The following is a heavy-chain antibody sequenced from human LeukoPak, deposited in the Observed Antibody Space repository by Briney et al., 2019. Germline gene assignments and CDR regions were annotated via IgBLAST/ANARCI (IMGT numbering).Heavy chain of an antibody. J-gene: IGHJ6*02. CDR1: GGSISSYY. D-gene: IGHD2-2*01. Sequence: SETLSLTCTVSGGSISSYYWSWIRQPPGKGLEWIGYIYYSGSTNYNPSLKSRVTISVDTSKNQFSLKLSSVTAADTAVYYCARVIVVVPIGVYHYYAMDVWGQGTTVTVSS. V-gene: IGHV4-59*01. CDR2: IYYSGST. CDR3: ARVIVVVPIGVYHYYAMDV.